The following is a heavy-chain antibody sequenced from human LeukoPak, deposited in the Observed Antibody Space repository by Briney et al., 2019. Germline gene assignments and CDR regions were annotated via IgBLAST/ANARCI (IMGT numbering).Heavy chain of an antibody. J-gene: IGHJ4*02. CDR1: GFTFSSYG. Sequence: PGGSLRLSCAASGFTFSSYGMYWVRQAPGKGLEYVSGITSNGGSTYYGDSVKGRFTISRDNSKNILYLQMGSLRDEDMAVYYCARGSRGSYPNWSQGTLVTVSS. CDR2: ITSNGGST. D-gene: IGHD1-26*01. CDR3: ARGSRGSYPN. V-gene: IGHV3-64*02.